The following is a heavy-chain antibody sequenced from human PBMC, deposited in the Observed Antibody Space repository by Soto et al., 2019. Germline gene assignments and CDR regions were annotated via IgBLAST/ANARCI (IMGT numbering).Heavy chain of an antibody. Sequence: EVQLLESGGGLVQAGGSLRISCAASGFTFSNYAMSWVRQAPGKGLEWVSALSSSGGSTYYADPVRGRFTISRDNSKNTLYLQMSSLRAEDTAVYYCAKPASYSDTFNGDYWGQGTLVTVSS. CDR2: LSSSGGST. V-gene: IGHV3-23*01. CDR3: AKPASYSDTFNGDY. D-gene: IGHD4-4*01. CDR1: GFTFSNYA. J-gene: IGHJ4*02.